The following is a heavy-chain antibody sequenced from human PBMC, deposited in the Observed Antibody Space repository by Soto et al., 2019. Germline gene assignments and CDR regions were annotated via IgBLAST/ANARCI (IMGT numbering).Heavy chain of an antibody. D-gene: IGHD3-22*01. CDR2: ISGSGGST. J-gene: IGHJ5*02. V-gene: IGHV3-23*01. Sequence: PGGSLRLSCAASGFTFSSYAMSWVRQAPGKGLEWVSAISGSGGSTYYADSVKGRFTISRDNSKNTLYLKMNSLRAEDPAVYYCANTRIRVWWFDPWGKGSLVTVSS. CDR3: ANTRIRVWWFDP. CDR1: GFTFSSYA.